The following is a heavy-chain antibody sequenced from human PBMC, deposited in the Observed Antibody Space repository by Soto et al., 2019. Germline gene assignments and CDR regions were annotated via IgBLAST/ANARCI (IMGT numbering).Heavy chain of an antibody. CDR1: GFTFDDYA. CDR2: ISWNSGSI. J-gene: IGHJ3*02. CDR3: AKVGEFDDAFDI. V-gene: IGHV3-9*01. D-gene: IGHD3-10*01. Sequence: EVQLVESGGGLVQPGRSLRLSCAASGFTFDDYAMHWVRQAPGKGLEWVSGISWNSGSIGYADSVKGRFTISRDNAKNSLYLQMNSLRAEDTALYYCAKVGEFDDAFDIWGQGTMVTVSS.